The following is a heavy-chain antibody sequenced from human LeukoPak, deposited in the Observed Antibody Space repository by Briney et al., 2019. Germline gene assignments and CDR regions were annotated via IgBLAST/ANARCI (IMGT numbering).Heavy chain of an antibody. J-gene: IGHJ4*02. CDR2: ISAYNGNT. D-gene: IGHD3-22*01. CDR1: GYTFTSYG. Sequence: ASVNVSCRASGYTFTSYGFSWVRQAPGQGLEWMGWISAYNGNTNYAQKLQGRVTMTTDTSTSTAYMELRSLRSDDTAVYYCARASGFGYYFDYWGQGTLVTVSS. V-gene: IGHV1-18*01. CDR3: ARASGFGYYFDY.